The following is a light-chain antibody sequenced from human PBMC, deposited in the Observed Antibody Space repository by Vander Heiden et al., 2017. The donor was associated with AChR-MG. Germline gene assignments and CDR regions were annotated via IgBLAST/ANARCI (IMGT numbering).Light chain of an antibody. CDR1: SSNIGAGYD. CDR2: GKS. Sequence: QSALTQPPSVSGAPGQSVTISCTGSSSNIGAGYDVPWYQQLPGTAPELLIYGKSNRPSGVPDRFSGSKSGTSASLAITGLQSEDEADYYCQSYDSSLSGSVFGGGTKLTVL. V-gene: IGLV1-40*01. CDR3: QSYDSSLSGSV. J-gene: IGLJ3*02.